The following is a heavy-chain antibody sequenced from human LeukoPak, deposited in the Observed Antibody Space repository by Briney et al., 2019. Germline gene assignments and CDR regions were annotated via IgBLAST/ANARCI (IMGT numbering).Heavy chain of an antibody. CDR2: IHTSGTT. CDR1: GGSISTYS. V-gene: IGHV4-4*07. CDR3: ARDSGGSYYSCYFDL. D-gene: IGHD3-22*01. J-gene: IGHJ2*01. Sequence: PSETLSLTCTLSGGSISTYSWSWIRQPAGNGLEWIGRIHTSGTTPYNPSLQSRVTMSVDTSKNQFSLNLNSVTAADTAVYYCARDSGGSYYSCYFDLWGRGTVVTVSS.